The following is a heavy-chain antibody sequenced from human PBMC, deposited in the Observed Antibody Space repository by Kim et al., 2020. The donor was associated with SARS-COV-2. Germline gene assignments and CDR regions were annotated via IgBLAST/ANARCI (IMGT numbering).Heavy chain of an antibody. CDR2: INTNTGNP. D-gene: IGHD3-10*01. V-gene: IGHV7-4-1*02. CDR1: GYTFTSYA. CDR3: ARAPVEGGFGELLSPLFDY. Sequence: ASVKVSCKASGYTFTSYAMNWVRQAPGQGLEWMGWINTNTGNPTYAQGFTGRFVFSLDTSVSTAYLQISSLKAEDTAVYYCARAPVEGGFGELLSPLFDYWGQGTLVTVSS. J-gene: IGHJ4*02.